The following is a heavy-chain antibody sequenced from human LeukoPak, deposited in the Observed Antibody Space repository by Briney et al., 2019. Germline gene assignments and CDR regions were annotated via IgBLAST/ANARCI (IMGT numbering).Heavy chain of an antibody. CDR3: ARHLPSSGWYYFDY. D-gene: IGHD6-19*01. J-gene: IGHJ4*02. Sequence: GESLKISCKGSGYIFTTYWIGWVRQMPGKGLEWMGIIYPGDSDTRYSPSFQGQVTISADKSISTAYLQWSSLKASDTAMYYCARHLPSSGWYYFDYWGQGTLVTVSS. CDR1: GYIFTTYW. V-gene: IGHV5-51*01. CDR2: IYPGDSDT.